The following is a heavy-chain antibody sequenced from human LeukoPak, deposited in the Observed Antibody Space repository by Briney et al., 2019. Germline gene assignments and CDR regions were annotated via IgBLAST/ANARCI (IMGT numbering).Heavy chain of an antibody. V-gene: IGHV1-46*01. Sequence: ASVKVSCKASGYTFTSFGISWVRQAPGQGLEWMGIINPSGGSTSYAQKFQGRVTMTRDTSTSTAYMELRSLRSDDTAVYYCARDLEMGPGGSIDYWGQGTLVTASS. J-gene: IGHJ4*02. CDR3: ARDLEMGPGGSIDY. D-gene: IGHD3-16*01. CDR2: INPSGGST. CDR1: GYTFTSFG.